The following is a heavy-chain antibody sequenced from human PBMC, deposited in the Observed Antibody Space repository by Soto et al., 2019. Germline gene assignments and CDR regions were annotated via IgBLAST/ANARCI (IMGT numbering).Heavy chain of an antibody. CDR1: GYTFPSYW. V-gene: IGHV5-51*01. Sequence: GESLKISCKGSGYTFPSYWVGWVRQMPGKGLEWMGIIYPGDSDTRYSPSFQGQVTISADKSITTAYLQWNSLKASDTAMYYCPRLSDCSNGICYRLDYWGQGTLVTVSS. J-gene: IGHJ4*02. D-gene: IGHD2-8*01. CDR2: IYPGDSDT. CDR3: PRLSDCSNGICYRLDY.